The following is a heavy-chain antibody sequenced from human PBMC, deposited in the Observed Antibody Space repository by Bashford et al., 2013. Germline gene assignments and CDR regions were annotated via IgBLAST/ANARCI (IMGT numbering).Heavy chain of an antibody. Sequence: GESLKISCKGSGYSFTTYWIGWVRQMPGKGLEWMGIIYPGDSDSRYSPSFQGQVTISADKSISTAYLQWSSLKASDTAIYYCARAGREDGGDYSTSSYFDYWGQGTLVTVSS. CDR3: ARAGREDGGDYSTSSYFDY. D-gene: IGHD6-6*01. V-gene: IGHV5-51*01. J-gene: IGHJ4*02. CDR2: IYPGDSDS. CDR1: GYSFTTYW.